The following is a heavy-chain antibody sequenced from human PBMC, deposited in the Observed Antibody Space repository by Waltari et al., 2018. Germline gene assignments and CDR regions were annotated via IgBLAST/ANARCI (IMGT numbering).Heavy chain of an antibody. Sequence: EVQLVESGGGLVQPGGSLRLSCAASGFTFSSYWMHWVRQAPGKGLVWVSRINSDGSSTSYADSVKGRFTISRDNAKNSLYLQMNSLRDEDTAVYYCARGLSIRAMTMVVTIDYWGQGTLVTVSS. V-gene: IGHV3-74*01. CDR2: INSDGSST. J-gene: IGHJ4*02. D-gene: IGHD4-17*01. CDR1: GFTFSSYW. CDR3: ARGLSIRAMTMVVTIDY.